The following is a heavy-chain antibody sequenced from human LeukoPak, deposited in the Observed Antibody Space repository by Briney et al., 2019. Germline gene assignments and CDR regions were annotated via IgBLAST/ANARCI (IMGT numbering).Heavy chain of an antibody. CDR1: GYTFTSYY. CDR2: INPSGGST. V-gene: IGHV1-46*01. D-gene: IGHD2-21*02. CDR3: ATNMAYCGGDCYPYDAFDV. Sequence: ASVKVSCKASGYTFTSYYMHWVRQAPGQGLEWMGIINPSGGSTSYAQKFQGRVTMTRDTSISTAYMELSRLRSDDTAVYYCATNMAYCGGDCYPYDAFDVWGQGTMVTVSS. J-gene: IGHJ3*01.